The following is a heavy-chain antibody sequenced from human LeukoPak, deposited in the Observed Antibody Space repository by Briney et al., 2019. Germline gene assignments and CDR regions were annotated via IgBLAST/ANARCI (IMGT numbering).Heavy chain of an antibody. D-gene: IGHD3-10*01. CDR1: GYTFTSYG. V-gene: IGHV1-18*04. J-gene: IGHJ3*02. CDR2: ISANNGYT. Sequence: ASVKVSCKASGYTFTSYGISWVRQAPGQGLEWMGWISANNGYTNYAQKLQGRVTMTTDTSTTTAYMKLTSLTSDDTAVYYCARDEHYYGSGTYYRRASTFDIWGQGTMVTVSS. CDR3: ARDEHYYGSGTYYRRASTFDI.